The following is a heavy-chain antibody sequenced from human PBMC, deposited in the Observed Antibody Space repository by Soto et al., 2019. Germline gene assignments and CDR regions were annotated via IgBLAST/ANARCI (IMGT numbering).Heavy chain of an antibody. Sequence: QVQLVESGGGLVKPGGSLRLSCAASGFTFSDYYMSWIRQAPGKGLEWVSYISSSSSYTNYADSVKGRFTISRDNAKNSLSLQMNSLKAEDTAVYYCARDPRAAAGRYYYYGMDVWGQGTTVTVSS. CDR1: GFTFSDYY. J-gene: IGHJ6*02. CDR2: ISSSSSYT. CDR3: ARDPRAAAGRYYYYGMDV. D-gene: IGHD6-13*01. V-gene: IGHV3-11*05.